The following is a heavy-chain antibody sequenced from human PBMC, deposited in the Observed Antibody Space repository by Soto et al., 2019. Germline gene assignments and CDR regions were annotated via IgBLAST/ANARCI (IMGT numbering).Heavy chain of an antibody. J-gene: IGHJ4*02. CDR1: GYTFSSYD. CDR2: LNPNSSDT. D-gene: IGHD6-19*01. V-gene: IGHV1-8*01. CDR3: APSGGGWYLY. Sequence: QVQLVQSGAEVKKPGASVKVSCKASGYTFSSYDINWVRQATGQGLEWMGLLNPNSSDTGYAQKFQGRVPLTRNTSINTAYIELRSLTPDDTAVYYCAPSGGGWYLYWGQGTLVTVSS.